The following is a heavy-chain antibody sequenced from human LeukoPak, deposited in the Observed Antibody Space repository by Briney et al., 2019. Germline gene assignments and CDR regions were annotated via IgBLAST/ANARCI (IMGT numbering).Heavy chain of an antibody. V-gene: IGHV3-21*01. CDR1: GFTFSSYT. D-gene: IGHD5-12*01. Sequence: PGGSLRLSCAASGFTFSSYTMNWVRQAPGKGLEWVSSISTSSNYVYYEDSVKGRFTISRDNAKNSLYLQMSSLRAEDTAVYYCVRDGTYSGLKYWGQGTLVTVSS. CDR2: ISTSSNYV. CDR3: VRDGTYSGLKY. J-gene: IGHJ4*02.